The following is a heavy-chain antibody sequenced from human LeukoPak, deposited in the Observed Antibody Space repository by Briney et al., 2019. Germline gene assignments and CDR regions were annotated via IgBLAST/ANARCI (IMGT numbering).Heavy chain of an antibody. CDR3: ARGAVTGRYFFDY. V-gene: IGHV4-61*05. D-gene: IGHD6-19*01. CDR2: VYYSGST. CDR1: GGSIRSSYYY. Sequence: PSETLSLTCTVSGGSIRSSYYYWGWIRQPPGKGLEWIGYVYYSGSTNYNLSLKSQLIISPDTSKNQFSLKLSSVTAADTAVYYCARGAVTGRYFFDYWGQGTLVTVSS. J-gene: IGHJ4*02.